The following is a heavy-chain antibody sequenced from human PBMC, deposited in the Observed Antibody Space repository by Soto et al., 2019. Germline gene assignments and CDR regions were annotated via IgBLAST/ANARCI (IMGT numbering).Heavy chain of an antibody. Sequence: QVQLVESGGGVVQPGRSLRLSCAASGFTFSSYGMHWVRQAPGKGLEWVAVTWYDGSNKYYADSVKGRFTISRDNSKNTLYLQMNSLRAEDTAVYYCARERLGASYLDYWGQGTLVTVSS. D-gene: IGHD1-26*01. CDR1: GFTFSSYG. V-gene: IGHV3-33*01. J-gene: IGHJ4*02. CDR2: TWYDGSNK. CDR3: ARERLGASYLDY.